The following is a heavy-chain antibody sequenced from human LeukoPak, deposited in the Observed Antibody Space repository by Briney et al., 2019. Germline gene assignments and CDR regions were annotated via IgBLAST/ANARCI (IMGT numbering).Heavy chain of an antibody. D-gene: IGHD1-26*01. CDR1: GGSFSGYY. V-gene: IGHV4-34*01. J-gene: IGHJ4*02. CDR3: ARDGNGGSLGY. Sequence: KPSETLSLTCAVYGGSFSGYYWSWIRQPPGKGLEWIGEINHSGSTNYNPSLKSRVTISVDTSKNQFSLRLTSVTAADTAVYYCARDGNGGSLGYWGQGALVTVSS. CDR2: INHSGST.